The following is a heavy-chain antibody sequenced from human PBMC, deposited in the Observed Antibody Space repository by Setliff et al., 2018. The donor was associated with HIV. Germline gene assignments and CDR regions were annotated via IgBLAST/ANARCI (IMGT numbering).Heavy chain of an antibody. Sequence: KTSETLSLTCTVSRDSMSSETFYWSWVRKPAGKRLEWIGHISPSESTNYHPALKSRATISLDTSKNQVHLTLTSVTAADTAVYHCARVGSVGYFRFFDYWGQGTLVTVS. V-gene: IGHV4-61*09. D-gene: IGHD1-26*01. J-gene: IGHJ4*02. CDR2: ISPSEST. CDR3: ARVGSVGYFRFFDY. CDR1: RDSMSSETFY.